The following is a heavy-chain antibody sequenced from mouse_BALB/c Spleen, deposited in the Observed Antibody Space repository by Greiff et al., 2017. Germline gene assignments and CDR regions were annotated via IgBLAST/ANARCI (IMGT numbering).Heavy chain of an antibody. CDR3: ARHGIYYGYDLAY. V-gene: IGHV5-17*02. J-gene: IGHJ3*01. Sequence: VQLQQSGGGLVQPGGSRKLSCAASGFTFSSFGMHWVRQAPEKGLEWVAYISSGSSTIYYADTVKGRFTISRDNPKNTLFLQMTSLRSEDTAMYYCARHGIYYGYDLAYWGQGTLVTVSA. D-gene: IGHD2-2*01. CDR1: GFTFSSFG. CDR2: ISSGSSTI.